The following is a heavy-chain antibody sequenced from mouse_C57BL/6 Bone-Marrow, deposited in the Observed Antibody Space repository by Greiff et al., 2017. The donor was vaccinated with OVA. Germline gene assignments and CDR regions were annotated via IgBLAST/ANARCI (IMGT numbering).Heavy chain of an antibody. V-gene: IGHV14-4*01. J-gene: IGHJ3*01. CDR3: TFDGYYEDWFAY. CDR2: IDPENGDT. CDR1: GFNIKDDY. Sequence: VQLKESGAELVRPGASVKLSCTASGFNIKDDYMHWAKQRPEQGLEWIGWIDPENGDTEYASKFQGKATITADTSSNTAYLQLSSLTSEDTAVYYCTFDGYYEDWFAYWGQGTLVTVSA. D-gene: IGHD2-3*01.